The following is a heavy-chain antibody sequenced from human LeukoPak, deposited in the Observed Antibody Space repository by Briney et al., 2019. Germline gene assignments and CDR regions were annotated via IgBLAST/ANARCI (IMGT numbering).Heavy chain of an antibody. CDR2: IKQDGSEK. CDR3: ARLDYYGSGSFDY. J-gene: IGHJ4*02. D-gene: IGHD3-10*01. V-gene: IGHV3-7*01. CDR1: GFTFSSYW. Sequence: GGSLRLSCAASGFTFSSYWMSCVRQAPGKGLEWVANIKQDGSEKYYVDSVKGRFTISRDNAKNSLYLQMNSLRAEDTAVYYCARLDYYGSGSFDYWGQGTLVTVSS.